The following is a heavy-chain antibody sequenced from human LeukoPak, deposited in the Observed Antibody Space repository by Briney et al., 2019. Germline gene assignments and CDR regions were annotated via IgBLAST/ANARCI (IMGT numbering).Heavy chain of an antibody. D-gene: IGHD2-15*01. CDR1: GFTFSSYW. CDR2: IKQDGSEK. V-gene: IGHV3-7*01. CDR3: ARDVYCSGGSCFASTPRFDY. J-gene: IGHJ4*02. Sequence: PGGSLRLSCAASGFTFSSYWMSWVRRAPGKGLEWVANIKQDGSEKYYVDSVKGRFTISRDNAKNSLYLQMNSLRAEDTAVYYCARDVYCSGGSCFASTPRFDYWGQGTLVTVSS.